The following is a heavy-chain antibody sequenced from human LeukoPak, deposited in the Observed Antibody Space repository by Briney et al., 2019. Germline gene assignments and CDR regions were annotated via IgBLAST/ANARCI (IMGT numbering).Heavy chain of an antibody. V-gene: IGHV3-33*06. J-gene: IGHJ4*02. CDR1: GFTFSSYG. CDR2: IWYDGSNK. Sequence: GGSLRLSCSASGFTFSSYGMHWVRQAPGKGLEWVAVIWYDGSNKYYADSVKGRFTISRDNSKNTLYLQMNSLRAEDTAVYYCAKDRPPVGALLHFDYWGQGTLVTVSS. CDR3: AKDRPPVGALLHFDY. D-gene: IGHD1-26*01.